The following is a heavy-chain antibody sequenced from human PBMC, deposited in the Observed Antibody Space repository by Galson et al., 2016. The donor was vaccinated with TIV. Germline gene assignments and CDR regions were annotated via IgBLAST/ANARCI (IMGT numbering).Heavy chain of an antibody. CDR2: IIPILGIA. CDR3: ARGTEVGATAYWYFDL. Sequence: SVKVSCKASGGTFSNYAISWVRQAPGQGLEWVGRIIPILGIANYAENIPGRDTINADKPTSNAYMEPGSLRSDDTAVYYCARGTEVGATAYWYFDLWGRGTLVTVSS. D-gene: IGHD1-26*01. J-gene: IGHJ2*01. V-gene: IGHV1-69*04. CDR1: GGTFSNYA.